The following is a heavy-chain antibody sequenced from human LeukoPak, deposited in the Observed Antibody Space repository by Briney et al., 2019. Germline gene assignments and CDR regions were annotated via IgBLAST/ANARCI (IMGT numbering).Heavy chain of an antibody. D-gene: IGHD1-26*01. J-gene: IGHJ4*02. CDR3: ARAPPWDTRYYFDY. V-gene: IGHV1-3*01. CDR2: INAGNGNT. CDR1: GYTFTSYA. Sequence: ASVKVSCKASGYTFTSYAMHWVRQAPGQRLEWMGWINAGNGNTKYSQKFQGRVTITRDTSASTAYMELSSLRSEDTAVYYCARAPPWDTRYYFDYWGQGTLVTVSS.